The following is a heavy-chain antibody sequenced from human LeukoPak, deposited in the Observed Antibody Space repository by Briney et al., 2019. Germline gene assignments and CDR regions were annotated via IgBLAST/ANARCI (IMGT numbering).Heavy chain of an antibody. CDR3: ARVSTDDSRVDYYGMDV. Sequence: ASVKVSCKASGYTFTSYYMHWVRQAPEQGLEWMGWINPNSGGTNYAQKFQGRVTMTRDTSISTAYMELSRLRSDDTAVYYCARVSTDDSRVDYYGMDVWGQGTTVTVSS. D-gene: IGHD3-3*01. V-gene: IGHV1-2*02. J-gene: IGHJ6*02. CDR1: GYTFTSYY. CDR2: INPNSGGT.